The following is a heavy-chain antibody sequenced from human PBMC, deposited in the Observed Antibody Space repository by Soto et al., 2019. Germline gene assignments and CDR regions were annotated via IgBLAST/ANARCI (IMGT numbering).Heavy chain of an antibody. D-gene: IGHD2-21*02. J-gene: IGHJ4*02. CDR3: AREHTVVVTAIGY. V-gene: IGHV1-3*01. CDR2: INAGNGNT. Sequence: QVQLVQSGAEVKKPGASVKVTCKASGYTLTSYGIHWMRQAPGQRPEWMGWINAGNGNTIYSQKCQGRVTITRDTSASTAYMELRSLRSEDTAVYYCAREHTVVVTAIGYWGQGTLVTVSS. CDR1: GYTLTSYG.